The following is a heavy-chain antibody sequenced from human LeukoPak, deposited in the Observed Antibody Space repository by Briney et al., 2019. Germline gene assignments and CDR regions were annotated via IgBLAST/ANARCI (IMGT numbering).Heavy chain of an antibody. CDR1: GYTFTGYY. V-gene: IGHV1-2*02. J-gene: IGHJ4*02. Sequence: ASVKVSCKASGYTFTGYYMHWVRQAPGQGLEWMGWINPNSGGTNYAQKFQGRVTMTRDTSISTAYMELSRLRSDDTAVYYCASRGVSGITGTSVDYWGQGTLVTVSS. CDR3: ASRGVSGITGTSVDY. D-gene: IGHD1-7*01. CDR2: INPNSGGT.